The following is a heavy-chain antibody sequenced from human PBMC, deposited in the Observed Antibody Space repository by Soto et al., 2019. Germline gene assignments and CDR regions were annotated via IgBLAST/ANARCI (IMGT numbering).Heavy chain of an antibody. CDR3: ARVGTEVADTSGWPYYFDY. CDR2: IIPIFGTA. CDR1: GGTFSRYS. Sequence: GASVKVSCKASGGTFSRYSITWVRQAPGHGLEWIGRIIPIFGTANYAQKFQGRVTITADESTSTAYMELSSLRSEDTAVYYCARVGTEVADTSGWPYYFDYWGQGTLVTVSS. D-gene: IGHD6-19*01. J-gene: IGHJ4*02. V-gene: IGHV1-69*13.